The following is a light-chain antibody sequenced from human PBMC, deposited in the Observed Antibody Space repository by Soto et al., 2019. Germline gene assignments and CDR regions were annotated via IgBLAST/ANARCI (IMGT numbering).Light chain of an antibody. CDR1: QSVSNNY. CDR2: GAS. J-gene: IGKJ1*01. V-gene: IGKV3-20*01. CDR3: QQYGSSGT. Sequence: ENVLTQSPGTLSLSQGERATLSCSASQSVSNNYLAWYQQKPGQAPRLLIYGASNRATGIPDRSSGSGSGTDFTLTISRLEPEDFAVYYCQQYGSSGTFGQGTKVDIK.